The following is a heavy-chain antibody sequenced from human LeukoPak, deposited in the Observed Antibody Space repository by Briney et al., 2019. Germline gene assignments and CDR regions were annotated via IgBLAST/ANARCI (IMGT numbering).Heavy chain of an antibody. V-gene: IGHV1-2*02. CDR2: MGPNTVDT. Sequence: ASVTVSCKPSGYTLTAYYMHWGRQVPRDGLGWMAWMGPNTVDTCSATLFQGRVTMTRDTSITTASMDLTWLSSDDTAVYYCATGVATAFTYWGQGTLLTVSS. CDR3: ATGVATAFTY. CDR1: GYTLTAYY. D-gene: IGHD5-18*01. J-gene: IGHJ4*02.